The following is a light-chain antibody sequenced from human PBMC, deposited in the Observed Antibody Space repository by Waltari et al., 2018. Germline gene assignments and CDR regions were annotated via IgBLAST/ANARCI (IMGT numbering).Light chain of an antibody. CDR2: FAS. CDR3: EQLNSYPRT. J-gene: IGKJ1*01. V-gene: IGKV1-9*01. Sequence: HLTQSPPSLSASVGARAPIPCRASQGISNHVAWYQQNPGRAPKLLIYFASTLQSGVPSRFSGSGSGTDFSLTISSLQPEDFATYYCEQLNSYPRTFGQGTKVEIK. CDR1: QGISNH.